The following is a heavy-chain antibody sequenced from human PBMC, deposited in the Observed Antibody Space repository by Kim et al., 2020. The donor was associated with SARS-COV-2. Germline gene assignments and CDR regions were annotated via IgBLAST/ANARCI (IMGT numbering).Heavy chain of an antibody. Sequence: ADYLKGRFTVSRDNTKNTLFLKMSSLRSEDTALYYCAKDQGEGYSRFLPHYWGQGTLVTVSS. V-gene: IGHV3-30*15. D-gene: IGHD5-18*01. J-gene: IGHJ4*02. CDR3: AKDQGEGYSRFLPHY.